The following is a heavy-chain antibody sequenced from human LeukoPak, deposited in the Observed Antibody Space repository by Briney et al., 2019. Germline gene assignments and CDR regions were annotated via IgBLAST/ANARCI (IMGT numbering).Heavy chain of an antibody. CDR1: GGSINSYY. D-gene: IGHD1-26*01. Sequence: SETLSLTCTVSGGSINSYYWSWIRQPPGKGLEWIGFIHYSGSTNYNPSLKSRVTISVDTSKNHFSLKLSSVTAADTAVYYCARGGATLDYWGQGTLVTVSS. CDR2: IHYSGST. CDR3: ARGGATLDY. J-gene: IGHJ4*02. V-gene: IGHV4-59*01.